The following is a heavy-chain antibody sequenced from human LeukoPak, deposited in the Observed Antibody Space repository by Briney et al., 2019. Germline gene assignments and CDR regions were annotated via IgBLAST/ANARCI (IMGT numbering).Heavy chain of an antibody. CDR2: ISSSSSYM. CDR3: ARDGAPFADCSSTSCHPGGLDH. J-gene: IGHJ4*02. CDR1: GFTFSSYS. Sequence: GGSLRLSCAASGFTFSSYSMNWVRQAPGKGLEWVSSISSSSSYMYYADSVKGRFTISRDNAKNSLYLQMNSLRAEDTAVYYCARDGAPFADCSSTSCHPGGLDHWGQGTLVTVSS. D-gene: IGHD2-2*01. V-gene: IGHV3-21*01.